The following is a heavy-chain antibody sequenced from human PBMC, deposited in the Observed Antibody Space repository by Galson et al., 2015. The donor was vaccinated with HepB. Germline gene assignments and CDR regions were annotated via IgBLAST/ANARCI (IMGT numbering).Heavy chain of an antibody. J-gene: IGHJ6*02. CDR1: GGNFNNFA. Sequence: SVKVSCKASGGNFNNFAITWVRKASGQGLEWVGRIIPAFGAANYAQEFQGRLTISADKSTGTAYMDLTNLRSEDTAVYYCARQDYYGSGTYPPWYGLDVWGQGTTVTVSS. CDR2: IIPAFGAA. V-gene: IGHV1-69*06. CDR3: ARQDYYGSGTYPPWYGLDV. D-gene: IGHD3-10*01.